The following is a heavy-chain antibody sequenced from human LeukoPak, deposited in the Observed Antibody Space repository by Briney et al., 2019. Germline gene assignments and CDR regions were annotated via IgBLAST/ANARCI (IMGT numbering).Heavy chain of an antibody. D-gene: IGHD3-10*01. CDR3: ARVDVTMVREDFDY. V-gene: IGHV1-2*02. Sequence: ASLKVSRKASVYTFTAYYMHRVRQTPGQGREWMGWINPNSGGTNYEQKLQGRVTMTRDTSISTAYMKLSRLRSDDTAVYYCARVDVTMVREDFDYWGQGTLVTVSS. J-gene: IGHJ4*02. CDR2: INPNSGGT. CDR1: VYTFTAYY.